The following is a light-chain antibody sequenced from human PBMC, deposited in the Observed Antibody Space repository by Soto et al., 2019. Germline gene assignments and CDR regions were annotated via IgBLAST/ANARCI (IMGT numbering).Light chain of an antibody. CDR1: QTISSW. CDR3: HQHNNWWT. Sequence: DIQITQSPSTLSGSVGDRVTITCRASQTISSWLAWYQQKPGKASKLLIYKASTLKSGVPSRFSGSGSGTDFTLTITSLQSEDFGVYYCHQHNNWWTFGQGTKVDIK. V-gene: IGKV1-5*03. CDR2: KAS. J-gene: IGKJ1*01.